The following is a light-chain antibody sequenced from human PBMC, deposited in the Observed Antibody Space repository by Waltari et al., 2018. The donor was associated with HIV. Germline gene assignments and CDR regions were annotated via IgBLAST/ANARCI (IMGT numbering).Light chain of an antibody. CDR3: CAYAGKGVVL. J-gene: IGLJ2*01. CDR2: DVN. CDR1: NADIVPSDH. Sequence: QSAPTQPASVSGSPGQSVTIPCIGPNADIVPSDHVSWFHQCSSEAPRLLIYDVNKRPSSVSHRFSGSKSNTTASLTISGLQIEDEGDYYCCAYAGKGVVLFGGGTKLTV. V-gene: IGLV2-23*02.